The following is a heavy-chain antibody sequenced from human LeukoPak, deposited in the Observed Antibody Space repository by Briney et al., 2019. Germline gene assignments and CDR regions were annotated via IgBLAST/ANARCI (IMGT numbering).Heavy chain of an antibody. D-gene: IGHD3-10*01. CDR2: IYHSGST. V-gene: IGHV4-4*02. J-gene: IGHJ4*02. Sequence: SETLSLTCAVSGGSISSSNWWSWGRPPPGKGVEWIGEIYHSGSTNYNPSLKGRVTISVDKSKNQFSLKLSSVTAADTAVYYCASIMVRGVYWGQGTLVTVSS. CDR3: ASIMVRGVY. CDR1: GGSISSSNW.